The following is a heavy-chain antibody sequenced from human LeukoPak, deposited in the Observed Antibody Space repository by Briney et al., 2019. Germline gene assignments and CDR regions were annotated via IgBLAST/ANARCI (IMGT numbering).Heavy chain of an antibody. CDR2: IYNTLDV. CDR1: GGSISGSY. J-gene: IGHJ4*02. Sequence: PSETLSLTCAVSGGSISGSYWTWIRQSPAQGLQFIGYIYNTLDVNYNPSLKSRVTISIDMSTNQFSLRLNSVTAADEAIYYCARSRYYDTTGNNPTYYFDSWGQGALVTVSS. D-gene: IGHD3-9*01. CDR3: ARSRYYDTTGNNPTYYFDS. V-gene: IGHV4-59*01.